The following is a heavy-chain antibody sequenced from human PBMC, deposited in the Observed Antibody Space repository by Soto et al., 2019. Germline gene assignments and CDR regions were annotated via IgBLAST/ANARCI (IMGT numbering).Heavy chain of an antibody. V-gene: IGHV3-48*01. CDR2: ISSSSSTI. Sequence: EVQLVESGGGLVQPGGSLRLSCAASGFTFSSYSMNWVRQAPGKGLEWVSYISSSSSTIYYADSVKGRFTISRDNAKNPQYLQMHGLRAEDTAAYYCERELGIAARLCDNGGQGTLVSACS. J-gene: IGHJ4*02. CDR3: ERELGIAARLCDN. D-gene: IGHD6-6*01. CDR1: GFTFSSYS.